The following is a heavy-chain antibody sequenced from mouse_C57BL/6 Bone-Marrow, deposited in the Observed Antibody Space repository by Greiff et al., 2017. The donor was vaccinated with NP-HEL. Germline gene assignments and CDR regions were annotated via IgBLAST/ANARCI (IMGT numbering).Heavy chain of an antibody. V-gene: IGHV5-4*01. Sequence: EVQRVESGGGLVKPGGSLKLSCAASGFTFSSYAMSWVRQTPEKRLEWVATISDGGSYTYYPDNVKGRFTISRDNAKNNLYLQMSHLKSEDTAMYYCARRLSGGFAYWGQGTLVTVSA. CDR2: ISDGGSYT. D-gene: IGHD6-5*01. CDR1: GFTFSSYA. J-gene: IGHJ3*01. CDR3: ARRLSGGFAY.